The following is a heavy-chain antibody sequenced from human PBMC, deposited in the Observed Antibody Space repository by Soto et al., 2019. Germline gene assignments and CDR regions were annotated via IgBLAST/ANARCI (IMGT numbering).Heavy chain of an antibody. Sequence: ASVKVSCKASGYTFTSYGISWVRQAPGQGLEWMGWISAYNGNTNYAQKLQGRVTMTTDTSTSTAYMELRSLRSDDTAVYYCARGIGIVVVSAAIGLVAAADYYYYGMDVWGQGTTVTVSS. D-gene: IGHD2-2*01. CDR1: GYTFTSYG. CDR3: ARGIGIVVVSAAIGLVAAADYYYYGMDV. CDR2: ISAYNGNT. V-gene: IGHV1-18*01. J-gene: IGHJ6*02.